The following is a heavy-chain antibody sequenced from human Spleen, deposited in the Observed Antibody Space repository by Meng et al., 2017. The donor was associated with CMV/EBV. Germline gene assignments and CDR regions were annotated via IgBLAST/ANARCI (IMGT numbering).Heavy chain of an antibody. J-gene: IGHJ4*02. CDR1: FNFRNSD. V-gene: IGHV3-23*01. Sequence: FNFRNSDMSWVRQGPGKGLEWVSGISGSGSRTENADSVKGRFAIYREISKNTLYLQMNSLRAEDTDVYYCAKLSAAPGRIIDYFDYWGQGTLVTVSS. D-gene: IGHD6-13*01. CDR2: ISGSGSRT. CDR3: AKLSAAPGRIIDYFDY.